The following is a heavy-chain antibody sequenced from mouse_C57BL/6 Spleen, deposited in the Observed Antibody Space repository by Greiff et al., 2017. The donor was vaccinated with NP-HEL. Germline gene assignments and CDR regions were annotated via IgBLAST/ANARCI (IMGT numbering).Heavy chain of an antibody. J-gene: IGHJ2*01. D-gene: IGHD1-1*01. Sequence: VQLQQPGAELARPGASVKLSCKASGYTFTSYGISWVKQRTGQGLEWIGEIYPRSGNTYYNEKFKGKATLTADKSSSTAYMELRSLTSEDSAVYFCANNYYGSSYGYFDYWGQSTTLTVSS. V-gene: IGHV1-81*01. CDR1: GYTFTSYG. CDR3: ANNYYGSSYGYFDY. CDR2: IYPRSGNT.